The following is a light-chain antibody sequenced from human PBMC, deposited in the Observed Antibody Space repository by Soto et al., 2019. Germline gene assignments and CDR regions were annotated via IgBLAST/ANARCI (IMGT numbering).Light chain of an antibody. CDR1: QSFSSSY. CDR2: GAS. Sequence: EIVLTQSPGTLSLSPGERATVSCRASQSFSSSYLAWYQQKPGQAPRLLIYGASSRATGIPDRFSGSGSGTDFSLTISRLEPQDFAVYYCQQYGSSPPYTFGQGTKLEIK. J-gene: IGKJ2*01. V-gene: IGKV3-20*01. CDR3: QQYGSSPPYT.